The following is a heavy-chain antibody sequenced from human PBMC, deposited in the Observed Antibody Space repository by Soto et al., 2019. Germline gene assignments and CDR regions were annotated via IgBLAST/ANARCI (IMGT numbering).Heavy chain of an antibody. Sequence: GGSLRLSCEASGGMFSSYVMNWVRQAPGKGLEWVSGISGTGGSTKYADSVQGRFTFSRDNSNNMLYLQMNSLRPEDTAIYYCAKDRNKGLLWFGESFDYWGRGTLVTVSS. CDR2: ISGTGGST. CDR1: GGMFSSYV. V-gene: IGHV3-23*01. CDR3: AKDRNKGLLWFGESFDY. J-gene: IGHJ4*02. D-gene: IGHD3-10*01.